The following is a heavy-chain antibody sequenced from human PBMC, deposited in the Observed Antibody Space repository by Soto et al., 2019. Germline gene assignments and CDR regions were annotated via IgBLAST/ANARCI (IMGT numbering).Heavy chain of an antibody. V-gene: IGHV4-30-4*01. D-gene: IGHD3-22*01. CDR1: GGSISSGDYY. Sequence: PSETLSLTCTVSGGSISSGDYYWSWIRQPPGKGLEWIGYIYYSGSTYYNPSLKSRVTISVDTSKNQFSLKLSSVTAADTAVYYCARWPGGYYVYYFDYWGQGTLVTVS. CDR3: ARWPGGYYVYYFDY. CDR2: IYYSGST. J-gene: IGHJ4*02.